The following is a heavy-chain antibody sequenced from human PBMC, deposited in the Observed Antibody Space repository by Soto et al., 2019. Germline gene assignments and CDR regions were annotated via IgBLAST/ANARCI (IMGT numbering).Heavy chain of an antibody. J-gene: IGHJ4*02. Sequence: SETLSLTCTVSGGSVSSGYNYWGWIRQSPGKGLEWIGYISGSGSTGYNPSLKNRLTMSVDRSKNQFTLRLTSATAADTAVYFCATESGSTYGYFDYWGQGTQVTVSS. V-gene: IGHV4-30-4*01. D-gene: IGHD5-18*01. CDR3: ATESGSTYGYFDY. CDR2: ISGSGST. CDR1: GGSVSSGYNY.